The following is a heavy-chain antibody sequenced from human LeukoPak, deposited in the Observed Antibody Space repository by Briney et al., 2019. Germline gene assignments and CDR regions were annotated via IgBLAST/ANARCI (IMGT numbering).Heavy chain of an antibody. CDR1: GFTFSNHA. V-gene: IGHV3-23*01. J-gene: IGHJ6*02. D-gene: IGHD3-10*01. Sequence: GGSLRLSCATSGFTFSNHAMTWVRQAPGMGPEWFSCIGGSGDSTYYADSVRGRFTISRDNSKNTLDLQMNSLRAEDTAVYYCARPTYYYGSGSYYNDDYGMDVWGQGTTVTVSS. CDR3: ARPTYYYGSGSYYNDDYGMDV. CDR2: IGGSGDST.